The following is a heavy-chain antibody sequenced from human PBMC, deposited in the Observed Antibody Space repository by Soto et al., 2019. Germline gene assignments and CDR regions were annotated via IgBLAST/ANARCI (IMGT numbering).Heavy chain of an antibody. V-gene: IGHV4-34*01. CDR2: INHSGST. CDR3: VREAAARYYYSPRLALTRQNDTLDI. J-gene: IGHJ3*02. D-gene: IGHD3-22*01. Sequence: QVQLQQWGAGLLKPSETLSLTCAVYGGSFSGYYWSWIRQPPGKGLEWIGEINHSGSTNYNPSLNSRVTISVDTSKTQFSLKLGSVTAAATAVYYCVREAAARYYYSPRLALTRQNDTLDIWCQGTMVTVSS. CDR1: GGSFSGYY.